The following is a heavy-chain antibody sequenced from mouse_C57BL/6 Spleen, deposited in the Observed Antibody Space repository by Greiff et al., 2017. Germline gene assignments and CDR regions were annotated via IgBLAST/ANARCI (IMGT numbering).Heavy chain of an antibody. Sequence: QVQLQQPGAELVKPGASVKLSCKASGYTFTSYWMQWVKQRPGQGLEWIGEIDPSDSYTNYNQKFKGKATLTVDTSSSTAYMPLSSLTSEDSAVYYCARRGWTYYGSNYYAMDYWGQGTSVTVSS. CDR3: ARRGWTYYGSNYYAMDY. CDR2: IDPSDSYT. D-gene: IGHD1-1*01. J-gene: IGHJ4*01. CDR1: GYTFTSYW. V-gene: IGHV1-50*01.